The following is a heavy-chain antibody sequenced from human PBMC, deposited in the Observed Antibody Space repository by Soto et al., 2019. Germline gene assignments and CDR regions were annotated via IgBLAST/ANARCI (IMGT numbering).Heavy chain of an antibody. J-gene: IGHJ4*02. CDR3: ARGMTPPGAPAWYYFDS. D-gene: IGHD2-8*02. V-gene: IGHV4-4*07. CDR1: GASITGSSY. CDR2: FSLSGTT. Sequence: PSETLSLTCTVSGASITGSSYCSCIRQPAGKGLEWIGRFSLSGTTNYNPSLRSRVTMSADVSKNQFSLRLTSVTAADTALYYCARGMTPPGAPAWYYFDSWGQGTLVTVSS.